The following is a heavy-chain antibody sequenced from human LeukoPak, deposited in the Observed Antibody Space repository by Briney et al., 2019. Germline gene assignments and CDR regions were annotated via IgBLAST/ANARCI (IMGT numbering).Heavy chain of an antibody. CDR3: ARLVIRRFGFDP. CDR1: GYTFTGYY. CDR2: INPNSGGT. J-gene: IGHJ5*02. Sequence: ASVKVSCKASGYTFTGYYIHWVRQAPGQGLEWMGWINPNSGGTNYAQKFQGRVTMTRDTSIRTAYMELSRLRSDDTAVYFCARLVIRRFGFDPWGQGTLVIVSS. V-gene: IGHV1-2*02. D-gene: IGHD2/OR15-2a*01.